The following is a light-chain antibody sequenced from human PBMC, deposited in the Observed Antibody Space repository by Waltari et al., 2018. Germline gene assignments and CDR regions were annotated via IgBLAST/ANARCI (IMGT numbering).Light chain of an antibody. CDR2: AAS. J-gene: IGKJ1*01. V-gene: IGKV1-39*01. Sequence: DIQMTQSPSSLSASVGDRATITCLASQSISSYLNWYQQKPGKAPKLLIYAASSLQSGVPSRFSGSGSGTDFTLTISSLQPEDFATYYCQQSYSTPWTFGQGTKVEIK. CDR3: QQSYSTPWT. CDR1: QSISSY.